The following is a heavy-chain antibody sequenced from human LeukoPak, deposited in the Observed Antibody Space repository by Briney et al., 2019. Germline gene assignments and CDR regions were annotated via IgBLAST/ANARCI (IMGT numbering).Heavy chain of an antibody. D-gene: IGHD1-26*01. CDR3: AKYSGDYFGDY. V-gene: IGHV3-23*01. CDR1: GFTFSSYG. J-gene: IGHJ4*02. Sequence: GGSLRLSCAASGFTFSSYGMSWVRQAPGKGLEWVSAISGSGGSTYYEDSVKGRFSISRDNSKNTLYLQMNSLRVEDTAIYYCAKYSGDYFGDYWGQGNLVTVSS. CDR2: ISGSGGST.